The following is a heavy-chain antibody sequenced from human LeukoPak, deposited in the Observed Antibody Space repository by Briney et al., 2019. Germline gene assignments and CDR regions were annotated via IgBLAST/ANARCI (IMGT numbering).Heavy chain of an antibody. Sequence: SETLSLTCSVSDDSFSTHCWTWIRQPPGKGLEWIGYISPIGSTNYNPSLKSRVTITVDTSKKQFSLKMTSVTAADTAVYCGGRDSTTVTKGFDIGGQGTMVIVSS. CDR1: DDSFSTHC. CDR3: GRDSTTVTKGFDI. J-gene: IGHJ3*02. D-gene: IGHD4-17*01. CDR2: ISPIGST. V-gene: IGHV4-59*11.